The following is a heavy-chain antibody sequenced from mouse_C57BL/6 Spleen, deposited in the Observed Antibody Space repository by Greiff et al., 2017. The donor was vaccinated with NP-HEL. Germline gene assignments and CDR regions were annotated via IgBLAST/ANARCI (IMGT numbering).Heavy chain of an antibody. CDR3: ARESTFDY. CDR1: GYAFTNYL. J-gene: IGHJ2*01. CDR2: INPGSGGT. D-gene: IGHD1-3*01. V-gene: IGHV1-54*01. Sequence: QVQLQQSGAELVRPGTSVKVSCKASGYAFTNYLIEWVKQRPGQGLEWIGVINPGSGGTNYNEKFKGKATLTADKSSSTAYMQLSSLTSEDSAVYFCARESTFDYWGHGTTLTVSS.